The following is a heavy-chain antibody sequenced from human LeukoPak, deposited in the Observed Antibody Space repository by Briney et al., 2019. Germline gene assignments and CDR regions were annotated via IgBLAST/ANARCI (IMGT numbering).Heavy chain of an antibody. CDR1: GGTFSSYA. D-gene: IGHD2-2*01. CDR3: AAPVICSSTSCYGGAFDI. Sequence: ASVKVSCKASGGTFSSYAISWVRQAPGQGLEWMGGIIPIFGTANYAQKFQGRVTITTDESTSTAYMELSSLRSEDTAVYYCAAPVICSSTSCYGGAFDIWGQGTMVTVSS. CDR2: IIPIFGTA. J-gene: IGHJ3*02. V-gene: IGHV1-69*05.